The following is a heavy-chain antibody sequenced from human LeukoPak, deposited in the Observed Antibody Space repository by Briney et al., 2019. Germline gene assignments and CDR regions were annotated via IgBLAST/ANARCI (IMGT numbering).Heavy chain of an antibody. J-gene: IGHJ4*02. D-gene: IGHD6-13*01. CDR1: GFTFSSYW. CDR3: ARDSGWFRFDY. V-gene: IGHV3-7*03. CDR2: IKQDESKK. Sequence: GGSLRLSCAASGFTFSSYWMHWVRQAPGKGLEWVANIKQDESKKYYVESVKGRFTISRDNAKNSLHLQMNSLRAEDTAVYYCARDSGWFRFDYWGQGTLATVSS.